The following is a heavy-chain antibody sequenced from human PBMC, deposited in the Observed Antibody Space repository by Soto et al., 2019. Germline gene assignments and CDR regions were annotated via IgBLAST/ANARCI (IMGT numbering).Heavy chain of an antibody. CDR2: IYWNDDK. Sequence: SGLTLVNPTQTLTLTCTFSGFSLSTSGVGVGWIRQPPGKALEWLALIYWNDDKRYSPSLKSRLTITKDTSKNQVVLTMTNMDHVDTATYYCAHRRTYYYGMDVWGQGTTVTVSS. CDR1: GFSLSTSGVG. CDR3: AHRRTYYYGMDV. J-gene: IGHJ6*02. V-gene: IGHV2-5*01.